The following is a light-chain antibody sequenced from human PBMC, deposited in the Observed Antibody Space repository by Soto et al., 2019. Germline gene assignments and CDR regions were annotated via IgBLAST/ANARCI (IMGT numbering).Light chain of an antibody. Sequence: DIQMTQSPSTLSASVGDRITITCRASHSISSWLAWYQQKPGKAPKSLIYDASSLESGVPSRFSGSGSGTAFTLTISSLLPDDFATYYCQQYNSFPWTFGQGTKVE. CDR2: DAS. CDR1: HSISSW. J-gene: IGKJ1*01. CDR3: QQYNSFPWT. V-gene: IGKV1-5*01.